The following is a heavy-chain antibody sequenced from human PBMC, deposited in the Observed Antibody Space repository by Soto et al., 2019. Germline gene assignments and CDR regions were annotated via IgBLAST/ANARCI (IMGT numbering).Heavy chain of an antibody. CDR2: IKQDGSEK. CDR3: ARVGGYLTRALYYYYYYGMDV. CDR1: GFTFSSYW. J-gene: IGHJ6*02. V-gene: IGHV3-7*01. D-gene: IGHD5-12*01. Sequence: GSLRLSCAASGFTFSSYWMSWVRQAPGKGLEWVANIKQDGSEKYYVDSVKGRFTISRDNAKNSLYLQMNSLRAEDTAVYYCARVGGYLTRALYYYYYYGMDVWGQGTTVTVSS.